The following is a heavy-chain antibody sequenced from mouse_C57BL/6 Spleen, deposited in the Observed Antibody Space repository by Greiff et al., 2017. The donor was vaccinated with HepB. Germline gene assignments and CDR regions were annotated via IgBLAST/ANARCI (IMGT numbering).Heavy chain of an antibody. Sequence: VQLVESGPGLVAPSQSLSITCTVSGFSLTSYGVDWVRQSPGKGLEWLGVIWGVGSTNYNSALKSRLSISKDNSKSQVFLKMNSLQTDDTAMYYCASDLGLGAMDYWGQGTSVTVSS. V-gene: IGHV2-6*01. CDR1: GFSLTSYG. J-gene: IGHJ4*01. CDR3: ASDLGLGAMDY. CDR2: IWGVGST. D-gene: IGHD2-4*01.